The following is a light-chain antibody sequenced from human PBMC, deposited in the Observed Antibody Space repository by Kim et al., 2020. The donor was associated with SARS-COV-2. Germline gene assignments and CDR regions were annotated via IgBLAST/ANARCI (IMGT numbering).Light chain of an antibody. V-gene: IGLV2-23*02. J-gene: IGLJ2*01. CDR3: SSYTSSSTCV. CDR1: SSVVGYSDF. Sequence: SITFSRTGTSSVVGYSDFVSWYQHHPGKVPMITIYGVTERPSGVSSRFSGSKSGNTTSLTISELQAEDEADYYCSSYTSSSTCVFGGGTQLTVL. CDR2: GVT.